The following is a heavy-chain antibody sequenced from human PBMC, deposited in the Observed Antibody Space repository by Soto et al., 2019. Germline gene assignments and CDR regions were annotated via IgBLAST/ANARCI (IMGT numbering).Heavy chain of an antibody. CDR1: GGTFSSYA. D-gene: IGHD4-17*01. J-gene: IGHJ6*02. CDR2: IIPIFGTA. V-gene: IGHV1-69*01. Sequence: QVQLVQSGAEVKKPGSSVKVSCKASGGTFSSYAISWVRQAPGQGLEWMGGIIPIFGTANYAQKFQGRVTITADESTSTAYMELSSLRSEDTAVYYCARVLRVDGDYYYYYGMDVWGQGTTVTVSS. CDR3: ARVLRVDGDYYYYYGMDV.